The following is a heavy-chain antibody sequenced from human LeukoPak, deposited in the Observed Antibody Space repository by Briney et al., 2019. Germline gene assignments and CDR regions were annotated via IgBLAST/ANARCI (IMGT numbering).Heavy chain of an antibody. CDR3: AKASWVSSTDAVR. V-gene: IGHV3-23*01. Sequence: HPGGSLRLSCAASGLSFSSFAMSWVRQGPARGLEWVSSIRDNGETFYADSVKGRFTLSSDSSRNTVYFQLNNLRVEDTAIYYCAKASWVSSTDAVRWGQGTLVTVSS. D-gene: IGHD3-16*01. J-gene: IGHJ4*02. CDR2: IRDNGET. CDR1: GLSFSSFA.